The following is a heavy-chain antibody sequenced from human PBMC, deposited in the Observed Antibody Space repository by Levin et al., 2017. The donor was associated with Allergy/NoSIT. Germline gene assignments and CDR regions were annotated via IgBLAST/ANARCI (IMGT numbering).Heavy chain of an antibody. CDR3: ARTIQVGPGSRYFDY. J-gene: IGHJ4*02. CDR2: IYYSGST. CDR1: GGSISSSSYY. V-gene: IGHV4-39*01. D-gene: IGHD1-26*01. Sequence: SETLSLTCTVSGGSISSSSYYWGWIRQPPGKGLEWIGTIYYSGSTYYNPSLKSRVTISVDTSKNQFSLKLSSVTAADTAVYYCARTIQVGPGSRYFDYWGQGTLVTVSS.